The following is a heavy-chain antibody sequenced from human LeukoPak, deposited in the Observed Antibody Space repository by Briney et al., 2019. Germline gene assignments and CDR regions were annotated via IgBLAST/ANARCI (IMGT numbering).Heavy chain of an antibody. CDR2: IYYSGST. J-gene: IGHJ6*02. V-gene: IGHV4-39*01. CDR1: GGSISSSSYY. D-gene: IGHD6-13*01. Sequence: SETLSLTCTVSGGSISSSSYYWGWIRQPPGKGLEWIGSIYYSGSTYYNPSLKSRVTISVDTSKNQFSLKLSSVTAADTAVYYCASTSPQQQDNYYYYGMDVWGQGTTVTVSS. CDR3: ASTSPQQQDNYYYYGMDV.